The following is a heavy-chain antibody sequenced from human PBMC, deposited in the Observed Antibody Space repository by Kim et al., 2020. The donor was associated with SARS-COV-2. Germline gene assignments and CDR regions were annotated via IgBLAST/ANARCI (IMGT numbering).Heavy chain of an antibody. CDR2: IYYSGST. Sequence: SETLSLTCTVSGGSISSSSYYWGWIRQPPGKGLEWIGSIYYSGSTYYNPSLKSRVTISVDTSKNQFSLKLSSVTAADTAVYYCARLRATVTHLAYYYYGMDVWGQGTTVTVSS. V-gene: IGHV4-39*01. D-gene: IGHD4-17*01. CDR3: ARLRATVTHLAYYYYGMDV. J-gene: IGHJ6*02. CDR1: GGSISSSSYY.